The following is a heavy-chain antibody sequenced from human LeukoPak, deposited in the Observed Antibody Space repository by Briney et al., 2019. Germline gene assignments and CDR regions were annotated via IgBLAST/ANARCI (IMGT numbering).Heavy chain of an antibody. CDR2: ISYDGSNK. D-gene: IGHD5-24*01. CDR1: GFTFSSYA. V-gene: IGHV3-30*04. J-gene: IGHJ6*02. Sequence: GGSLRLSCAASGFTFSSYAMHRVRQAPGKGLEWVAVISYDGSNKYYADSVKGRFTISRDNSKNTLYLQMNSLRAEDTAVYYCATDGYTYYYYGMDVWGQGTTVTVSS. CDR3: ATDGYTYYYYGMDV.